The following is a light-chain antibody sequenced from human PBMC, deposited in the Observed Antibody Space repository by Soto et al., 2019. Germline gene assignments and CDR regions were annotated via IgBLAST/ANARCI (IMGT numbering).Light chain of an antibody. J-gene: IGLJ2*01. Sequence: QSVLTQSPSASASLGASVKLTCTLSSGHGSYAIAWHQQQPEKGPRSLMILNSDGSHSKGDGIPDRFSGSSSGAERYLTISSLQSEDEADYYCQTWGTGIPVFGGGTKLTVL. CDR1: SGHGSYA. V-gene: IGLV4-69*01. CDR2: LNSDGSH. CDR3: QTWGTGIPV.